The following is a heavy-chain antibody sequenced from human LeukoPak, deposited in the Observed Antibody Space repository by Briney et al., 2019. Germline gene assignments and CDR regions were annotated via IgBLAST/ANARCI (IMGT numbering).Heavy chain of an antibody. D-gene: IGHD5-18*01. CDR3: ARDLDTAMVYYYGMDV. J-gene: IGHJ6*02. CDR1: GFTFSSYA. CDR2: ISYDGSNK. Sequence: GGSLRLSCAASGFTFSSYAMHWVRQAPGKGLEWVAVISYDGSNKYYADSVKGRFTISRDNSKNTLYLQMNSLRAEDTAVYYCARDLDTAMVYYYGMDVWAKGPRSPSP. V-gene: IGHV3-30-3*01.